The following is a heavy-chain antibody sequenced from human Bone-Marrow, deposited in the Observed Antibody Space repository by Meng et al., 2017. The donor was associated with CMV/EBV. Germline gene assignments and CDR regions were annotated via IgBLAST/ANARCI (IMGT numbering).Heavy chain of an antibody. Sequence: SETLSFTCAVYGGSFSGYYWSWIRQPPGKGLEWIGEINHSGSTNYNPSLKSRVTISVDTSKNQFSLKLSSVTAADTAVYYCARDRGMATIIYYYYGMDVWGQGTTVTVSS. CDR1: GGSFSGYY. CDR3: ARDRGMATIIYYYYGMDV. CDR2: INHSGST. D-gene: IGHD5-24*01. V-gene: IGHV4-34*01. J-gene: IGHJ6*02.